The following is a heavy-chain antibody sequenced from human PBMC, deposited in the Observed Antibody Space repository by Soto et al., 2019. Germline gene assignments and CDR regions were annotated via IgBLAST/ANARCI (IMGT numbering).Heavy chain of an antibody. V-gene: IGHV3-23*01. CDR1: GFTFSSYA. CDR2: ISGSGGST. D-gene: IGHD2-8*01. J-gene: IGHJ4*02. Sequence: VQLLESGGGLVQPGGSLRLSCAASGFTFSSYAMSWVRQAPGKGLEWVSAISGSGGSTYYADSVKGRFTISRDNSKNTLYLQMNSLRAEDTAVYYCAKDGRDVLMVYAESYNYYFDYWGQGTLVTVSS. CDR3: AKDGRDVLMVYAESYNYYFDY.